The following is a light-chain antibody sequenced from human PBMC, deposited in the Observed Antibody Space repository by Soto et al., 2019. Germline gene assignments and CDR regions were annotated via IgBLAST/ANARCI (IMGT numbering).Light chain of an antibody. J-gene: IGKJ2*01. CDR2: DAS. CDR3: QQGYSTPRT. CDR1: QSISSY. Sequence: DIQMTQSPSSLSASVGDRVTITCRASQSISSYLNWYQQKPGKAPKLLIYDASSLQSGVPSRFSGSGSGAEFTLTISSLQPEDFATYYCQQGYSTPRTFGQGTKLEIK. V-gene: IGKV1-39*01.